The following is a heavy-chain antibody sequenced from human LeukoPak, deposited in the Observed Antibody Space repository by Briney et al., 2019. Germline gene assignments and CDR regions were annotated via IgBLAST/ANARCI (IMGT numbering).Heavy chain of an antibody. Sequence: PGGSLRLSCAASGFTFSSYAMHWVRQAPGKGLEYVSAISSNGGSTYYANSVKGRFTISRDNSKNTLYLQMGSLRAEDMAVYYCARANRNPEGPYYYYGMDVWGQGTTVTVSS. CDR2: ISSNGGST. CDR3: ARANRNPEGPYYYYGMDV. V-gene: IGHV3-64*01. J-gene: IGHJ6*02. D-gene: IGHD1-14*01. CDR1: GFTFSSYA.